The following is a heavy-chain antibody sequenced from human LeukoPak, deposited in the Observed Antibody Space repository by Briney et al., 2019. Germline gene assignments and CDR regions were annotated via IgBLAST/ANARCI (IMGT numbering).Heavy chain of an antibody. CDR1: GFNFRAYW. D-gene: IGHD3-22*01. CDR3: AKDHYYDSSGYFDY. J-gene: IGHJ4*02. V-gene: IGHV3-30*18. CDR2: ISYDGSNK. Sequence: GGSLRLSCTPSGFNFRAYWMHWVRQAPGKGLEWVAVISYDGSNKYYADSVKGRFTISRDNSKNTLYLQMNSLRAEDTAVYYCAKDHYYDSSGYFDYWGQGTLVTVSS.